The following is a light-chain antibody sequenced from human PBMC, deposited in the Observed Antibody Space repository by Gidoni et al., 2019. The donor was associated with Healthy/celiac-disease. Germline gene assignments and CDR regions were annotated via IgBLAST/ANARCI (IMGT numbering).Light chain of an antibody. CDR3: QQYDNLP. CDR1: QDISNY. CDR2: DAS. Sequence: DIQMTQSPSSLSASVGDRVTITCQASQDISNYLNWYQQKPGKAPKLLIYDASNLETGVPSRFSGSGSGTDFTFTNSSLQPEDIATYYCQQYDNLPFGPGTKVDIK. J-gene: IGKJ3*01. V-gene: IGKV1-33*01.